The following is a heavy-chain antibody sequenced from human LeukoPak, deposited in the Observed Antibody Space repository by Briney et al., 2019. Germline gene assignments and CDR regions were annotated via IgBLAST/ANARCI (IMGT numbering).Heavy chain of an antibody. J-gene: IGHJ5*02. V-gene: IGHV3-11*04. CDR3: ARAQVGYNWFDP. CDR2: ISSSGSTI. D-gene: IGHD1-26*01. Sequence: GGSLRLSCAASGFTFSDYYMSGIRQAPGKGLEWVSYISSSGSTIYYADSVRGRFTISRDNAKNSLYLQMNSLRAEDTAVYYCARAQVGYNWFDPWGQGTLVTVSS. CDR1: GFTFSDYY.